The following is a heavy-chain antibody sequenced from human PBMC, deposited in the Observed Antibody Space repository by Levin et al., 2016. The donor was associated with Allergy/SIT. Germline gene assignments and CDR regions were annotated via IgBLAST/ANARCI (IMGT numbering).Heavy chain of an antibody. CDR1: GFSLTMRGMS. Sequence: SGPTLVKPTQTLTLTCTVSGFSLTMRGMSVTWIRQPPGRAPEWLALNDYRDDKYYSRSLKTRLTISKDTSKNQVVLTMTNMDPVDTGTYYCARATDYDFSTGNFVNYYYMDVWGKGTTVTVSS. CDR2: NDYRDDK. V-gene: IGHV2-70*01. D-gene: IGHD3-3*01. CDR3: ARATDYDFSTGNFVNYYYMDV. J-gene: IGHJ6*03.